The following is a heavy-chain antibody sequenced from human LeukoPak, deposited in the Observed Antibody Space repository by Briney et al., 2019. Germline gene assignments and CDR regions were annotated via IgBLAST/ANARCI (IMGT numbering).Heavy chain of an antibody. J-gene: IGHJ4*02. CDR1: GGSISSSSYY. D-gene: IGHD5-12*01. V-gene: IGHV4-39*01. CDR2: IYYSGST. Sequence: SETLSLTCTVSGGSISSSSYYWGWIRQPPGEGLEWIGSIYYSGSTYYNPSLKSRVTISVDTSKNQFSLKLSSVTAADTAVYYCAYSGYDDHSFDYWGQGTLVTVSS. CDR3: AYSGYDDHSFDY.